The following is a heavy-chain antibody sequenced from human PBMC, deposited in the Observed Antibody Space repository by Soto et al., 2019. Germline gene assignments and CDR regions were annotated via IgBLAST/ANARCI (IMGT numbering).Heavy chain of an antibody. J-gene: IGHJ4*02. V-gene: IGHV3-21*01. CDR2: ITGSGYNI. Sequence: GGSLRLSCAASGFTFSGYCINWVRQAPGKGLEWVSSITGSGYNIYYAESVKGRFTISRDNAKNSLYLQMNSLRDEDTAVYYCARDGGYNYGGKFDYWGQGTLVTVSS. CDR1: GFTFSGYC. CDR3: ARDGGYNYGGKFDY. D-gene: IGHD5-18*01.